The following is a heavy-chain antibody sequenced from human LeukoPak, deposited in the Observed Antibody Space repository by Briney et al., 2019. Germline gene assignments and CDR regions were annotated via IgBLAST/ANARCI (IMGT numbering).Heavy chain of an antibody. V-gene: IGHV1-58*01. CDR3: AAVQV. CDR2: IVVGSGNT. CDR1: GFTFTSFA. J-gene: IGHJ4*02. Sequence: ASLKFSGKAPGFTFTSFAVQWVRQARGQRLEWIGWIVVGSGNTNYAQKFQERVTITRDMSTSTAYMELSSLRSEDTAVYYCAAVQVWGQGTLVTVSS.